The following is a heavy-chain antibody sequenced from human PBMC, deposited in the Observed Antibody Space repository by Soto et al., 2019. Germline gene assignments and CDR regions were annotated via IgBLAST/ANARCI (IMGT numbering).Heavy chain of an antibody. J-gene: IGHJ4*02. V-gene: IGHV1-69*13. D-gene: IGHD6-6*01. CDR1: GGTFRSYA. CDR3: AAGSSYYFDY. Sequence: ASVKVSCKASGGTFRSYAISWVRQAPGQGLEWMGGIIPIFDTANYAQKFQGRVTITADESTSTAFMELSSLRSEDTAVYYCAAGSSYYFDYWGQGTLVTVSS. CDR2: IIPIFDTA.